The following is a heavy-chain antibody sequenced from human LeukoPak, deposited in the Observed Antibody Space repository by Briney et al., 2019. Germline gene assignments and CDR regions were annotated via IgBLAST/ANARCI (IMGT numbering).Heavy chain of an antibody. D-gene: IGHD1-26*01. CDR1: GFTFSSYS. V-gene: IGHV3-48*01. CDR3: ARGGVGATFRAFDI. J-gene: IGHJ3*02. CDR2: ISSSSSII. Sequence: GGSLRLSCAASGFTFSSYSMNWVRQAPGKGLEWVSYISSSSSIIYYADSVKGRFTISRDNAKNSLYLQMNSLRAEDTAVYYCARGGVGATFRAFDIWGQGTMVTVSS.